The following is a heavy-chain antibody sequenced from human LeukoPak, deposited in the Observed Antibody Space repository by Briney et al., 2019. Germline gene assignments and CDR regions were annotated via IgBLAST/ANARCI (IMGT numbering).Heavy chain of an antibody. CDR1: GYTFTSYA. Sequence: ASVKVSCKASGYTFTSYAMHWVPQAPGQRLEWMGWSNAGNGNTKYSQEFQGRVTITRDTSASTAYMELSSLRSEDMAVYYCARAYNYYDSSGYYLGYYFDNWGQGTLVTVSS. CDR2: SNAGNGNT. D-gene: IGHD3-22*01. CDR3: ARAYNYYDSSGYYLGYYFDN. V-gene: IGHV1-3*02. J-gene: IGHJ4*02.